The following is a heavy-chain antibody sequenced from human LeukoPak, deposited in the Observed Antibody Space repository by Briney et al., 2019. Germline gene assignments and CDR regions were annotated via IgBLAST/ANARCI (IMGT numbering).Heavy chain of an antibody. V-gene: IGHV1-69*06. Sequence: GASVKVSCKASGGTFSSYAISWVRQAPGQGLEWMGGIIPIFGTASYAQKFQGRVTITADKSTSTAYMELSSLRSEDTAVYYCASPIAAAGTLFDHWGQGTLVTVSS. J-gene: IGHJ4*02. D-gene: IGHD6-13*01. CDR3: ASPIAAAGTLFDH. CDR1: GGTFSSYA. CDR2: IIPIFGTA.